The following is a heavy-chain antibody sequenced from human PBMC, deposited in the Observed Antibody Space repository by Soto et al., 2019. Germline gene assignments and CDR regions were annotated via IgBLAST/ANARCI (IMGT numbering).Heavy chain of an antibody. V-gene: IGHV3-15*07. CDR3: AYYRDSREVHLDS. CDR2: LKSKTNGGTA. D-gene: IGHD3-22*01. CDR1: GLTLTYAW. J-gene: IGHJ4*02. Sequence: EVQLVEAGGGLVKPGESLRLSCTASGLTLTYAWMKWVRQAPGKGLEWVGRLKSKTNGGTADYAAPVRGRFTILRDDSKNVLSLQMNSLKTDDPAVYYCAYYRDSREVHLDSWGQGTLVTVSS.